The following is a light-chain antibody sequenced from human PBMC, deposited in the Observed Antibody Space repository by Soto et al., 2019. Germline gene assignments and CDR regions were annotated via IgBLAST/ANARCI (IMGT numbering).Light chain of an antibody. Sequence: QAVVTQEPSLPVSPGGTVTLTCGSSTGAVTSGHFPYWFQQKHGQAPRTLIYDTINKHSWTPPRFSGSLLRGHCALTLPGAQPEDEVEDCCLLSYSSARFVEFGGGTKLTVL. CDR2: DTI. J-gene: IGLJ2*01. V-gene: IGLV7-46*01. CDR3: LLSYSSARFVE. CDR1: TGAVTSGHF.